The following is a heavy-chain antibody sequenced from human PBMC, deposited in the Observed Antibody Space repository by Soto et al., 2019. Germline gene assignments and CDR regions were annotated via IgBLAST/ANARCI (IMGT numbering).Heavy chain of an antibody. Sequence: GGSLRLSCVASGFTFSSYGMHWVRQAPGKGLEWVAIIWHDGSDKYYGDSVKGRFTISRDNSKNTLYLQMNTLRAEDTAVYYCAYGNPSYYFDYWGQGTLVTVSS. J-gene: IGHJ4*02. CDR1: GFTFSSYG. CDR2: IWHDGSDK. CDR3: AYGNPSYYFDY. V-gene: IGHV3-33*01. D-gene: IGHD3-10*01.